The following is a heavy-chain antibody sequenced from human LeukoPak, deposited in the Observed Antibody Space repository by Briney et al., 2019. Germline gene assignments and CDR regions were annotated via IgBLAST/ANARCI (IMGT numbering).Heavy chain of an antibody. Sequence: GGSLRPSCAASGFTFSSYGMHWVRQAPGKGLEWVAVISYDGSNKYYADSVKGRFTISRDNSKSTLYLQMNSLRAEDTAVYYCAKGGAAMAVFDYWGQGTLVTVSS. CDR3: AKGGAAMAVFDY. CDR2: ISYDGSNK. V-gene: IGHV3-30*18. D-gene: IGHD5-18*01. CDR1: GFTFSSYG. J-gene: IGHJ4*02.